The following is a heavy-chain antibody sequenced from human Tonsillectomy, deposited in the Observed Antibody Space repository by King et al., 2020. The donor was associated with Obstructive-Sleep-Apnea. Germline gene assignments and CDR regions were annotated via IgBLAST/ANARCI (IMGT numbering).Heavy chain of an antibody. J-gene: IGHJ6*02. CDR3: ATEALVFGLDV. V-gene: IGHV1-58*01. D-gene: IGHD2-8*01. Sequence: QLVQSGPEVKKPGTSVKVSCKASGFIFSSSAVPWVRQARGQRLEWIGWIVVSSGHTNYAQKFQERATITRDMSTTTAYMELSSLRSEDTAVYYCATEALVFGLDVWGHGTTVTVSS. CDR2: IVVSSGHT. CDR1: GFIFSSSA.